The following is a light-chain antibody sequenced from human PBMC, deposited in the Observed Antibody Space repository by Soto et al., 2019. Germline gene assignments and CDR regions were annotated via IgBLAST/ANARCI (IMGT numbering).Light chain of an antibody. CDR1: QSVLYSPNNKNY. CDR3: HQYFLTPYT. V-gene: IGKV4-1*01. Sequence: DIVMTQSPDSLAVSLGERATINCKSSQSVLYSPNNKNYLAWYQQKPGQPPKLLIYWASTRESGVPGRFSGSGSATDFTLTISSLQAEDVAVYFCHQYFLTPYTFGQGTKLEI. J-gene: IGKJ2*01. CDR2: WAS.